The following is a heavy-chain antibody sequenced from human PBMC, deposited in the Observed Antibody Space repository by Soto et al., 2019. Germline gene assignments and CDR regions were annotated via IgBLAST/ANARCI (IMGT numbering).Heavy chain of an antibody. V-gene: IGHV3-30*04. Sequence: QLQRVESGGGVVQPGRSLRLSCTASGFTLSNYAIHWVRQAPGKGLEWVSVVSSEGSNKYYAGSVKGRFTGSRDNSKSTLYLQMNRLRAADTSVYDCARPSRSPYSYYPGMDVWGQGTSVNVS. CDR1: GFTLSNYA. CDR2: VSSEGSNK. J-gene: IGHJ6*02. CDR3: ARPSRSPYSYYPGMDV.